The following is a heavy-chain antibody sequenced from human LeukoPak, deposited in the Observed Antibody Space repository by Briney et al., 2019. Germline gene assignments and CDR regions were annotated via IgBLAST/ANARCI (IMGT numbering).Heavy chain of an antibody. D-gene: IGHD6-19*01. CDR2: ISAYNGNT. Sequence: ASVTVSCKASGYTFTSYGVSWVRQAPGQGLEWMGWISAYNGNTNYAQKLQGRVTMTTDTSTSTAYMELRSLRSDDTAVYYCARTKTGYSSGWYRPYFDYWGQGTLVTVSS. J-gene: IGHJ4*02. CDR1: GYTFTSYG. CDR3: ARTKTGYSSGWYRPYFDY. V-gene: IGHV1-18*01.